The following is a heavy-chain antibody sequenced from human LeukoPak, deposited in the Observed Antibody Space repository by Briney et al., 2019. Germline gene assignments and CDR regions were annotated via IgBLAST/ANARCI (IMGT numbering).Heavy chain of an antibody. J-gene: IGHJ4*02. CDR2: MNPNSGNT. D-gene: IGHD4-17*01. CDR3: ARGPHYGDYFDY. CDR1: GYTFTSYD. Sequence: ASVTVSCKASGYTFTSYDINWVRQATGQGLEWMGWMNPNSGNTGYAQKFQGRVTMTRNTSISTAYMELSSLRSEDTAVYYCARGPHYGDYFDYWGQGTLVTVSS. V-gene: IGHV1-8*01.